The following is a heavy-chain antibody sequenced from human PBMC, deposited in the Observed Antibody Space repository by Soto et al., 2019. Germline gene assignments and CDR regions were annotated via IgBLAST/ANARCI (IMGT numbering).Heavy chain of an antibody. CDR3: RTQWLD. CDR2: IKKKADGGTA. J-gene: IGHJ4*02. Sequence: GGSLRLSCAASGFTFSHAWMSWLRQAPGKGLEWVGLIKKKADGGTADYSAPVKGRFTISRDESKNTMYLQMSSLKTEDTAVYYCRTQWLDWGQGTLVTVSS. V-gene: IGHV3-15*01. CDR1: GFTFSHAW. D-gene: IGHD6-19*01.